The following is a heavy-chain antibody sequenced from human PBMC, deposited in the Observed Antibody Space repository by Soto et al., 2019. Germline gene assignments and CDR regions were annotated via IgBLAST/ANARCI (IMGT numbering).Heavy chain of an antibody. CDR1: GYTFSNYG. J-gene: IGHJ2*01. V-gene: IGHV1-3*01. CDR2: INAGNGNT. D-gene: IGHD6-19*01. Sequence: QVHLVQSGAEVKKPGASVKVSCKASGYTFSNYGIHWVRQAPGQRLEGMGWINAGNGNTKYSEKFQGRVTITRDTSASTAYRELSSLRSEDTAVYYCARSGYSSGWYHWYLDFWGRGTLVTVSS. CDR3: ARSGYSSGWYHWYLDF.